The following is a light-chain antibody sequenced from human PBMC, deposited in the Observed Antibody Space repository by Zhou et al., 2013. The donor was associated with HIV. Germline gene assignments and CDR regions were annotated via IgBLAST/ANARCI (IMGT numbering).Light chain of an antibody. CDR2: GAS. CDR1: LSVSSN. V-gene: IGKV3-20*01. J-gene: IGKJ1*01. CDR3: QQYGSSPLT. Sequence: EIVMTQSPATLSVSPGERATLSCRASLSVSSNLAWYQQKPGQAPRLLIYGASSRATGIPDRFSGSGSGTDFTLTISRLEPEDFAVYYCQQYGSSPLTFGQGTKVEIK.